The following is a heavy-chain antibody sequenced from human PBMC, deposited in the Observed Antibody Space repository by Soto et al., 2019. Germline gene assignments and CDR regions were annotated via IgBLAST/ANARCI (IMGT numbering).Heavy chain of an antibody. CDR3: ATDLVAGTTSPYYYYGMDV. CDR1: GYTLTELS. CDR2: FDPEDGET. Sequence: ASVKVSCKVSGYTLTELSMHWVRQAPGKGLEWMGGFDPEDGETIYAQKFQGRVTMTEDTSTDTAYMELSSLRSEDTAVYYCATDLVAGTTSPYYYYGMDVWGQGTTVTVS. V-gene: IGHV1-24*01. J-gene: IGHJ6*02. D-gene: IGHD1-7*01.